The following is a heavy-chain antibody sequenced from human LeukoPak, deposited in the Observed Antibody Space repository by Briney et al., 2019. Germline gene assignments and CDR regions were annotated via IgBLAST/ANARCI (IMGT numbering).Heavy chain of an antibody. V-gene: IGHV3-66*01. Sequence: PGGSLRLSCAASGFTVSSNYMSWVRQAPGKGLEWVSVIYSGGSTYYADSVKGRFTISRDNSKNTLYLQMNSLRAEDTAVYYCARDRSGEMATIGYWGQGTLVTVSS. J-gene: IGHJ4*02. CDR1: GFTVSSNY. CDR2: IYSGGST. D-gene: IGHD5-24*01. CDR3: ARDRSGEMATIGY.